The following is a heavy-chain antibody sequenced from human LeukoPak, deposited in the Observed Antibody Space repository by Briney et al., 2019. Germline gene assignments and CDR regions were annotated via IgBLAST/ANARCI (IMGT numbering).Heavy chain of an antibody. D-gene: IGHD3-22*01. CDR2: ITGSGGNT. CDR1: GFTFSSYA. CDR3: SEAHYDSSDYNTFITPPDY. J-gene: IGHJ4*02. V-gene: IGHV3-23*01. Sequence: PGGSLRLSCAASGFTFSSYAMTWVRQAPGKGLEWVSGITGSGGNTYYADSVKGRFTISRDNSKTTLYLQMNSLRAEDTAVYYCSEAHYDSSDYNTFITPPDYWGQGTLVTVSS.